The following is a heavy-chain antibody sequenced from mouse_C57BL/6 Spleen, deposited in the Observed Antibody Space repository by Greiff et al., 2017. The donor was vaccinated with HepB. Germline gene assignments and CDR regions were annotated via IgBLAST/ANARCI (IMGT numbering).Heavy chain of an antibody. V-gene: IGHV1-69*01. Sequence: VQLQQSGAELVMPGASVKLSCKASGYTFTSYWMHWVKQRPGQGLEWIGEIDPSDSYTNYNQKFKGKSTLTVDKSSSTAYMQLSSLTSEDSAVYYCARGNYYGSSRGFAYWGQGTLVTVSA. CDR1: GYTFTSYW. J-gene: IGHJ3*01. CDR3: ARGNYYGSSRGFAY. CDR2: IDPSDSYT. D-gene: IGHD1-1*01.